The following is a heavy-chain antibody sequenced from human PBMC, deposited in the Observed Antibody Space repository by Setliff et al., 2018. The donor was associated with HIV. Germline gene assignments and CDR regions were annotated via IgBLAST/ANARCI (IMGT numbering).Heavy chain of an antibody. D-gene: IGHD1-1*01. V-gene: IGHV4-38-2*01. J-gene: IGHJ4*02. CDR3: AQLGMVDDFDY. CDR2: IYHSGST. Sequence: SETLSLTCAVSGYSISRDFYWGWIRQPPGKGLEWIGGIYHSGSTYYNPSLRSRVTISVDTSKNHFSLKLRSVTAADTAVYYCAQLGMVDDFDYWGQGTLVTVSS. CDR1: GYSISRDFY.